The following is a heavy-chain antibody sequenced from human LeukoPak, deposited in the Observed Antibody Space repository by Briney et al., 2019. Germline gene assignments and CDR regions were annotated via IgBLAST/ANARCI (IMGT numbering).Heavy chain of an antibody. Sequence: PGGSLRLSCAASGITFSDATIYCVRQVSGKGLEWLGHIRTKANTYATAVAASVKGRFTIARLDSRNTAYLQMNSLKSEDTAVYYCSGWDGSYEYWGQGTLVTVSS. J-gene: IGHJ4*02. CDR3: SGWDGSYEY. CDR2: IRTKANTYAT. CDR1: GITFSDAT. V-gene: IGHV3-73*01. D-gene: IGHD3-10*01.